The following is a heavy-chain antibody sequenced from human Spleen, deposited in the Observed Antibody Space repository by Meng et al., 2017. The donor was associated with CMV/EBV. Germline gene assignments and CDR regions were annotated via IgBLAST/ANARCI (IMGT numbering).Heavy chain of an antibody. V-gene: IGHV3-21*01. J-gene: IGHJ4*02. CDR1: GFTFSIYG. CDR2: ISSESSYI. CDR3: ARGLPQQLAPNDC. Sequence: GGSLRLSCAASGFTFSIYGMHWVRQAPGKGLEWVSSISSESSYIYYADSVKGRFTISRDNAKNSLYLQMNSLRAEDTAVYYCARGLPQQLAPNDCWGQGTLVTVSS. D-gene: IGHD6-13*01.